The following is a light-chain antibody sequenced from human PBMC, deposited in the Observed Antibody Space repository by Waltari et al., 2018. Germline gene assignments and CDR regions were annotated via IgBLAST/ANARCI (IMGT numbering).Light chain of an antibody. CDR2: RNN. J-gene: IGLJ3*02. CDR3: ATWDGSLTAWV. V-gene: IGLV1-47*01. Sequence: QSVLTHPPSASGTPGQRVTISCSGGTSNIGRNYVYWYQQFPGTAHKLHVYRNNERPSGVPDRISGSKSVTSASLAISGLRSEDEAEYYCATWDGSLTAWVFGGGTKLTVL. CDR1: TSNIGRNY.